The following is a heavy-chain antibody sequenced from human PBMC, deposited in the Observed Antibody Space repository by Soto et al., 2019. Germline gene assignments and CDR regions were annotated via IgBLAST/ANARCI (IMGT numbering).Heavy chain of an antibody. V-gene: IGHV1-46*01. CDR2: INPSGGST. J-gene: IGHJ6*02. CDR3: AAPGGAVAGTITTPYYSYGMDV. CDR1: GYTFTSYY. D-gene: IGHD6-19*01. Sequence: QVQLVQSGAEVKKPGASVKVSCKASGYTFTSYYMHWVRQAPGQGLEWMGIINPSGGSTSYAQKYEVRVTKTRDTSASTEYMERSSRKAEDTAVYYCAAPGGAVAGTITTPYYSYGMDVWGQGSTVSVSS.